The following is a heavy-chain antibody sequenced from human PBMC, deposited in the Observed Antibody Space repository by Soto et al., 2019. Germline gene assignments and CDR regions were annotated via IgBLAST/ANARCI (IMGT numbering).Heavy chain of an antibody. V-gene: IGHV3-30*18. CDR2: ISHDGTNK. D-gene: IGHD3-22*01. CDR3: AKDEYYYSRSGYYIFDS. J-gene: IGHJ4*02. CDR1: GFTFSAHG. Sequence: GGSLRLSCEVSGFTFSAHGMHLVRQAPGKGLEWVAAISHDGTNKNYGDSVKGRFTISRDNSKKTLYLQMNSLRPEDTALYYCAKDEYYYSRSGYYIFDSWGQGTLVTVSS.